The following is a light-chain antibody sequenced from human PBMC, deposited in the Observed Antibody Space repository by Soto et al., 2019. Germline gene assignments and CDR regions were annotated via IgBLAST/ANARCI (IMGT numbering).Light chain of an antibody. V-gene: IGKV3-15*01. Sequence: EIVMTQSPATLSVSRGERGALSCRASQSVNSNLAWYQLKPGQAPRLLIDGASTRAACIPARFSGSGSGTEFTRTISSLQSEDLAVYYCQQYDTGPPVTFGQGTKVEIK. J-gene: IGKJ1*01. CDR1: QSVNSN. CDR2: GAS. CDR3: QQYDTGPPVT.